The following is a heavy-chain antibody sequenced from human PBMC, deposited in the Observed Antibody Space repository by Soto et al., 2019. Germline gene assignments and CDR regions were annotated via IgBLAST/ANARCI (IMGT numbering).Heavy chain of an antibody. CDR1: GGSISSGGYY. J-gene: IGHJ5*02. D-gene: IGHD4-17*01. CDR2: IYYSGST. Sequence: PSETLSLTCTVSGGSISSGGYYWSWIRQHPGKGLEWIGYIYYSGSTNYNPSLKSRVTISVDTSKNQFSLKLSSVTAADTAVYYCARLGMTTVTNWFDPWGQGTQVTVSS. V-gene: IGHV4-31*03. CDR3: ARLGMTTVTNWFDP.